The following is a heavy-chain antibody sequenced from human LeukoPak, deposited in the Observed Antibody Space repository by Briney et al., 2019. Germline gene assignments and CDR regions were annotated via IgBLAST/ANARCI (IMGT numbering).Heavy chain of an antibody. CDR2: INPNSGDT. CDR1: GYTFTGYY. V-gene: IGHV1-2*02. D-gene: IGHD1-26*01. Sequence: ASVKVSCKASGYTFTGYYMHWVRQAPGQRLEWMGWINPNSGDTNYAQNFQGRVTMTRDTSISTAYMDLSRLRSDDTAVYYCARAVLYSGRYSRSWFDPWGQGTLVTVSS. J-gene: IGHJ5*02. CDR3: ARAVLYSGRYSRSWFDP.